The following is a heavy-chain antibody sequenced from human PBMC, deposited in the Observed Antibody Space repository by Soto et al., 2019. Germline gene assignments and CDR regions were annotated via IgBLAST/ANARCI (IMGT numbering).Heavy chain of an antibody. J-gene: IGHJ3*02. D-gene: IGHD1-26*01. CDR1: DGNISSYY. CDR3: ARHGITGSYYDAFDI. Sequence: TLQTLPLTYTVADGNISSYYWRWILKNTGKVLEWIGYMYNTGSTVYNPPFKSRVTISVDTSKNQFALKLSSVTAAETAVYYCARHGITGSYYDAFDIWGHGTMVTVSS. CDR2: MYNTGST. V-gene: IGHV4-59*08.